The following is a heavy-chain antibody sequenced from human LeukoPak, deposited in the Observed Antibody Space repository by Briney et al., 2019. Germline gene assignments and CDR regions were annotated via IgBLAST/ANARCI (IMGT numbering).Heavy chain of an antibody. V-gene: IGHV4-59*13. CDR3: ARSTNTATYYGFDH. Sequence: SETLSLTCTVSGGSISSYYWSWIRQPPRPGLERVGYSYYSGSTSYNPSLKSRVTISVDTSKNQFSLKVNSVTAADTAVYYCARSTNTATYYGFDHWGQGTLVTVSS. CDR1: GGSISSYY. D-gene: IGHD1-26*01. CDR2: SYYSGST. J-gene: IGHJ5*02.